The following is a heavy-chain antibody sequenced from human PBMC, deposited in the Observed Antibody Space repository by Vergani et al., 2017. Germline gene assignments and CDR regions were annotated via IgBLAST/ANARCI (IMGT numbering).Heavy chain of an antibody. D-gene: IGHD4-17*01. CDR1: GFTFDDYT. Sequence: EVQLVESGGVVVQPGGSLRLSCAASGFTFDDYTMHCVRQAPGKGLEWVSLISWDGGSTYYADSVKGRFTISSNNSKNSLYLHMNSLRTEDTALYYCAMELPVGGYGDWGQGTLVTVSS. CDR3: AMELPVGGYGD. CDR2: ISWDGGST. V-gene: IGHV3-43*01. J-gene: IGHJ4*02.